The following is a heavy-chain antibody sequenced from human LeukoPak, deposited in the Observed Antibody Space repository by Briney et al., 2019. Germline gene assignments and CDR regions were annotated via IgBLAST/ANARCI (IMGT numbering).Heavy chain of an antibody. J-gene: IGHJ4*02. CDR2: ISGSGGST. CDR1: GFTFSSYA. V-gene: IGHV3-23*01. CDR3: AKNGLQDSSGWYCGY. Sequence: GGSLRLSCAASGFTFSSYAMSWVRQAPGEGLEWVSAISGSGGSTCYADSVKGRFTISRDNSKNTLYLQMNSLRAEDTAVYYCAKNGLQDSSGWYCGYWGQGTLVTVSS. D-gene: IGHD6-19*01.